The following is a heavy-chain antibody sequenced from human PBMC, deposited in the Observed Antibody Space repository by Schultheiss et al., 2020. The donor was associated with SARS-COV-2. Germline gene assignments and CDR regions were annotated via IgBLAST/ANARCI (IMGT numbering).Heavy chain of an antibody. CDR1: GFSGFTFRNYG. V-gene: IGHV3-33*08. D-gene: IGHD3-22*01. CDR3: ASSYFHEISGYYPLDH. Sequence: GGSLRLSCAASGFSGFTFRNYGMNWVRQAPGKGLEWVAFISSDGTTKYYGDSVKGRFIISRDNSNNTLYLQMNSLRAEDTAVYYCASSYFHEISGYYPLDHWGQGTLVTVSS. J-gene: IGHJ1*01. CDR2: ISSDGTTK.